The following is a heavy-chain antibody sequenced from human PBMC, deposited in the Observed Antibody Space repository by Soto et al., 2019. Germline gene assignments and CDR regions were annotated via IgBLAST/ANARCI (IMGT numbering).Heavy chain of an antibody. CDR1: GGTFSSYA. CDR3: ARDSVWAGDYGPPLPSCYFDY. Sequence: QVQLVQSGAEVKKPGSSVKVSCKASGGTFSSYAISWVRQAPGQGLEWMGGIIPIFGTANYAQKFQGRVTITADESTSTAYMELSSLRSEDTAVYYCARDSVWAGDYGPPLPSCYFDYWGQGTLVTVSS. V-gene: IGHV1-69*01. CDR2: IIPIFGTA. D-gene: IGHD4-17*01. J-gene: IGHJ4*02.